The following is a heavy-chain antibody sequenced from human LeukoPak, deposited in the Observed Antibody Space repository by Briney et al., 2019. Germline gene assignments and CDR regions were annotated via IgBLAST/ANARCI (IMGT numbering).Heavy chain of an antibody. V-gene: IGHV3-23*01. Sequence: PGGSLRLSCAASGFTFSSYAMSWVRQAPGKGLEWVSAISGSGGSTYYADSVKGRFTISRDNSKNTLYLQMNSLRAEDTAVYYCAKQYYYDSSGYYGDYWGQGTLVTASS. CDR1: GFTFSSYA. J-gene: IGHJ4*02. CDR3: AKQYYYDSSGYYGDY. D-gene: IGHD3-22*01. CDR2: ISGSGGST.